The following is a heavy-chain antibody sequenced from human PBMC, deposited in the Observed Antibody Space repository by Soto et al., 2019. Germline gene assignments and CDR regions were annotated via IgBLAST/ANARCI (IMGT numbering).Heavy chain of an antibody. Sequence: QLQESDPGLVKPSETLSLTCSVSGDSINSDKYYWGWIRQPPGKGLEWIGSIYYRGNTYYNPSLQTRVTISLDKSKSQFSLRLNSVTAADSAVYFCARLEGLATISYYFDFWGQGAQVTVSS. CDR3: ARLEGLATISYYFDF. CDR2: IYYRGNT. V-gene: IGHV4-39*01. D-gene: IGHD3-9*01. CDR1: GDSINSDKYY. J-gene: IGHJ4*02.